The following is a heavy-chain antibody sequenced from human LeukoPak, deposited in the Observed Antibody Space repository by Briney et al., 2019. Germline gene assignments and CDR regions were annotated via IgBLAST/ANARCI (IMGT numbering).Heavy chain of an antibody. CDR1: GFSFTDYP. D-gene: IGHD1-26*01. J-gene: IGHJ4*02. V-gene: IGHV3-48*02. CDR3: ARARDGSYDY. Sequence: PGGSLRLSCATSGFSFTDYPMNWVRQAPGKGLEWISNIRTTAEGAKYAYYADSVKGRFTISRDNAKNSLYLQMNSLRDEDTAVYYCARARDGSYDYWGQGTLVTVSS. CDR2: IRTTAEGAKYA.